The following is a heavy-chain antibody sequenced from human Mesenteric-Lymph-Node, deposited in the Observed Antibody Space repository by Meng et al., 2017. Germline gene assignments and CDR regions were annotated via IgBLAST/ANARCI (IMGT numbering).Heavy chain of an antibody. CDR2: IYYSGST. CDR3: ARGIGGYHDF. CDR1: VGSISSSNYY. D-gene: IGHD1-26*01. J-gene: IGHJ4*02. V-gene: IGHV4-39*07. Sequence: QVQLQESGPGLVKPSQTLSLTCTGSVGSISSSNYYWSWIRQPPGKGLEWIGTIYYSGSTSYNPSLKSRVTISVDTSKNQFSLQLSSVTAADTAVYYCARGIGGYHDFWGQGTLVTVSS.